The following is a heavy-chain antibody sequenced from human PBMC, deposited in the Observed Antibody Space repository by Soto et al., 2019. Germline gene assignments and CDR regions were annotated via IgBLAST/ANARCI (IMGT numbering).Heavy chain of an antibody. CDR3: ARVGQNYDLDY. Sequence: QVQLQQWGAGLLKPSETLSLTCAVYGGSFSGYYWSWIRQPPGKGLEWIGEINHSGSTNYNPSLKSRVTISVDTSNNQFSLKLSSVTAADTAVYYCARVGQNYDLDYWGQGTLVTVSS. CDR2: INHSGST. CDR1: GGSFSGYY. J-gene: IGHJ4*02. D-gene: IGHD1-7*01. V-gene: IGHV4-34*01.